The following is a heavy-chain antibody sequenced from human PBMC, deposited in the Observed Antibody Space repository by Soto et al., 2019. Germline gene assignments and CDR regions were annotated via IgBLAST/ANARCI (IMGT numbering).Heavy chain of an antibody. J-gene: IGHJ6*02. V-gene: IGHV4-30-4*01. CDR1: GDSISSGDYY. D-gene: IGHD2-2*01. Sequence: QVQLQESGPGLVKPSQTLSLTCTVSGDSISSGDYYWSWIRQPPGKGLEWIGYIYYSGSTYYNPSLESRDTISVDTSKNQFSLKLSSVTAADTAVYYCARDIVLVPFFFGYYGMDVWGQGTTVTVSS. CDR3: ARDIVLVPFFFGYYGMDV. CDR2: IYYSGST.